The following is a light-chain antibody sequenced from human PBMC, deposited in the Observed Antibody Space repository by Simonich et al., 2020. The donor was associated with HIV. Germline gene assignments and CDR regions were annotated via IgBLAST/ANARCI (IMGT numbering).Light chain of an antibody. CDR3: CSYAGRITVI. Sequence: QSALTQPASVSGSPGQSITISCTGTNSDVGGYNYVSWYQQHPGKAPKLMIYDVSKRPSGVSNRFSGSKSGNTASLTISGLQAEDEADYYCCSYAGRITVILGGGTKLTVL. CDR1: NSDVGGYNY. CDR2: DVS. J-gene: IGLJ2*01. V-gene: IGLV2-14*01.